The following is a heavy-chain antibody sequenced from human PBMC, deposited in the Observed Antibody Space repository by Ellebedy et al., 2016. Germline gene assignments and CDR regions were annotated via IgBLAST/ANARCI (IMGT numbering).Heavy chain of an antibody. CDR1: GGSISSSSYY. CDR2: IYYSGST. J-gene: IGHJ4*02. V-gene: IGHV4-39*01. CDR3: AMLNVDTAMGFDY. Sequence: SETLSLXXTVSGGSISSSSYYWGWIRQPPGKGLEWIGSIYYSGSTYYNPSLKSRVTISVDTSKNQFSLKLSSVTAADTAVYYCAMLNVDTAMGFDYWGQGTLVTVSS. D-gene: IGHD5-18*01.